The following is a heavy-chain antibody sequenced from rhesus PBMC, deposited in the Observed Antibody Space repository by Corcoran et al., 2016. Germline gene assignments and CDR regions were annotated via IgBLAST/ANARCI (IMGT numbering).Heavy chain of an antibody. J-gene: IGHJ4*01. CDR2: IKRKADGEKA. V-gene: IGHV3-30*02. CDR1: GFTFSNSW. CDR3: TTVTIFDYFDY. Sequence: EVQLVESGAGLVQSGGSLRLSCAASGFTFSNSWMSWVRQAPGKGLEWVARIKRKADGEKADYAASVKGRFTISRDDAKNTLYLQMNSLKTEDTAVYYCTTVTIFDYFDYWGQGVLVTVSS. D-gene: IGHD3-3*01.